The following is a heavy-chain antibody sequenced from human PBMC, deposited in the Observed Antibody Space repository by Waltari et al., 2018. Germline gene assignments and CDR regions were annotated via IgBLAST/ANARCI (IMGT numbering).Heavy chain of an antibody. J-gene: IGHJ4*02. CDR1: GFPFDDYP. CDR2: ISWDGGSK. D-gene: IGHD3-22*01. Sequence: EVQLVESGGVVVPPGWSLRLSCASSGFPFDDYPLHWVRQAPGKGLEWVSLISWDGGSKYYADSVKGRFTISRDNSKNSLYLQMNSLRTEDTALYYCAKDMGPSRYDSSGYFDYWGQGTLVTVSS. V-gene: IGHV3-43*01. CDR3: AKDMGPSRYDSSGYFDY.